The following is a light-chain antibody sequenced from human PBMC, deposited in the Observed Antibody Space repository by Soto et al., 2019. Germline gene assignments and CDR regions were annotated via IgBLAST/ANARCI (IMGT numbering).Light chain of an antibody. V-gene: IGLV2-14*01. Sequence: QSVLAQPASVSGSPGQWITISCTGTSSDFGGYNYVSWYQQHPGKAPKLMIYEVSNRPSGVSNRFSGSKSGNTASLTISGLQAEDEADYYCSSYTSSSTPHYVFGTGTKLTVL. CDR1: SSDFGGYNY. CDR2: EVS. CDR3: SSYTSSSTPHYV. J-gene: IGLJ1*01.